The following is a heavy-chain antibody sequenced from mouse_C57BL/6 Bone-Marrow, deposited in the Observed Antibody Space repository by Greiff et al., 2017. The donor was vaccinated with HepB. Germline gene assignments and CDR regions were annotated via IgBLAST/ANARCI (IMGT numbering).Heavy chain of an antibody. CDR3: ARYIMGSPWYFDV. Sequence: EVQLVESGGGLVQPGGSLSLSCAASGFTFTDYYMSWVRQPPGKALEWLGFIRNKANGYTTEYSASVKGRFTISRDNSQSILYLQMNALRAEDSATYYCARYIMGSPWYFDVWGTGTTVTVSS. V-gene: IGHV7-3*01. J-gene: IGHJ1*03. CDR2: IRNKANGYTT. CDR1: GFTFTDYY. D-gene: IGHD1-1*01.